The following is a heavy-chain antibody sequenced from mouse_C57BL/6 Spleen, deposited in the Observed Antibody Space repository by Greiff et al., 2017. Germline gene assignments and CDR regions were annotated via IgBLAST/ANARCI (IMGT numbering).Heavy chain of an antibody. J-gene: IGHJ2*01. CDR1: GYTFTSYW. Sequence: QVQLQQPGAELVRPGSSVKLSCKASGYTFTSYWMAWVKQRPGQGLEWIGNIYPSDSETHYNQKFKDKATLTVDKSSSTAYMQLSSLTSEDSAVYYCARGGGNYFDYWGQGTTLTVSS. D-gene: IGHD1-1*02. CDR3: ARGGGNYFDY. V-gene: IGHV1-61*01. CDR2: IYPSDSET.